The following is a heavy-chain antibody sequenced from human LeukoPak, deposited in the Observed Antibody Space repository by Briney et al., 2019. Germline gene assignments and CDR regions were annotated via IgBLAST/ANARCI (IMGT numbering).Heavy chain of an antibody. J-gene: IGHJ5*02. CDR3: ASLVDYYDSSGTAYNWFDP. D-gene: IGHD3-22*01. CDR1: GGSISTSSYY. CDR2: IYYTGST. V-gene: IGHV4-39*07. Sequence: PSETLSLTCTVSGGSISTSSYYWGWIRQPPGEGLEWIGSIYYTGSTYYNPSLKSRVTISEDTSKNLFSLKLGSVTAADTAVYYCASLVDYYDSSGTAYNWFDPWGQGTLVTVSS.